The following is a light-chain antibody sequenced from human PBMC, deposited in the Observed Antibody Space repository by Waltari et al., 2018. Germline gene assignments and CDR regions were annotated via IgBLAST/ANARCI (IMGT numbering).Light chain of an antibody. Sequence: DVVMTQSPLFLSVTLGQPASISCRSSQSLVYSDGNTYLNWFQQRPGQSPRHLIYRVSNRGSGVPSRFSGSGSGTEFSLTISSLQPEDFATYYCQQLNSYPLTFGGGTKVEIK. J-gene: IGKJ4*01. CDR1: QSLVYSDGNTY. CDR3: QQLNSYPLT. V-gene: IGKV2-30*01. CDR2: RVS.